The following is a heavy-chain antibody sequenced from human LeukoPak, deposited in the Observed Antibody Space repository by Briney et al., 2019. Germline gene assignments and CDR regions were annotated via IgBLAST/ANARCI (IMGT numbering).Heavy chain of an antibody. Sequence: GESLKISCKGSGYSFTSYWIGWVRQMPGKGLEWMGIIYPGDSDTRYSPSFQGQVTISADKSISTAYLQWSSLKASDTAMYYCARRKFPGYCSGGSCFRSPYYFDYWGQGTLVTVSS. CDR3: ARRKFPGYCSGGSCFRSPYYFDY. V-gene: IGHV5-51*01. CDR2: IYPGDSDT. CDR1: GYSFTSYW. J-gene: IGHJ4*02. D-gene: IGHD2-15*01.